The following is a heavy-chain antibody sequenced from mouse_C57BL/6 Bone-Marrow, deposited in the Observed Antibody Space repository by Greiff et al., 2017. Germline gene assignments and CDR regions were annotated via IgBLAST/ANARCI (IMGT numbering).Heavy chain of an antibody. J-gene: IGHJ4*01. CDR2: ISSGSSTI. CDR1: GFTFSDYG. V-gene: IGHV5-17*01. Sequence: EVMLVESGGGLVKPGGSLKLSCAASGFTFSDYGMHWVRQAPEKGLEWVAYISSGSSTIYYADTVKGRFTISRDNAKNTLFLQMTSLRSEDTAMYYCARNGYSPMDYWGQGTSVTVSS. CDR3: ARNGYSPMDY. D-gene: IGHD2-3*01.